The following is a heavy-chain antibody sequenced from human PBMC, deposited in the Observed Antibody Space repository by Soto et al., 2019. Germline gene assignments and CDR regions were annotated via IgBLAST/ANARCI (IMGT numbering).Heavy chain of an antibody. Sequence: ASVKVSCKASGYSFTSLDINWVRQTAGQGLEWMGWMEPSTGRTGYAQKFQGRVTMTRDTSINTAYMELTTLTSDDTAFYYCARGVSAGVDYWGQGTLVTVS. CDR3: ARGVSAGVDY. J-gene: IGHJ4*02. CDR2: MEPSTGRT. CDR1: GYSFTSLD. V-gene: IGHV1-8*01. D-gene: IGHD1-26*01.